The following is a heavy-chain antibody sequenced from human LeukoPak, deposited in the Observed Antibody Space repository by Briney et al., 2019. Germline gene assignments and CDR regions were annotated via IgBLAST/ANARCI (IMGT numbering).Heavy chain of an antibody. V-gene: IGHV1-69*05. J-gene: IGHJ1*01. CDR2: IIPIFGTA. CDR3: ARDQGYSGSYYVYFQH. D-gene: IGHD1-26*01. CDR1: GGTFSSYA. Sequence: GSSVKVSCKASGGTFSSYAISWVRQAPGQGLEWMGRIIPIFGTANYAQKFQGRVTITTDESTSTAYMELSSLRSEDTAVYYCARDQGYSGSYYVYFQHWGQGTLVTVSS.